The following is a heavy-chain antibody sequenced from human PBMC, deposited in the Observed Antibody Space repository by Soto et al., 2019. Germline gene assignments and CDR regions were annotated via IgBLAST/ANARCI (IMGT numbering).Heavy chain of an antibody. CDR3: ARAQRSGNYYGDY. V-gene: IGHV3-33*08. D-gene: IGHD1-26*01. CDR1: EGTIVGLG. Sequence: GGPMRHRCTASEGTIVGLGGRRISKTPGKGLEWVAVIWYGGTNKYYADSVKGRFTISRDNSKNTLYLQMNSLRAEDTGAYYCARAQRSGNYYGDYCGQGTLGTVSS. J-gene: IGHJ4*02. CDR2: IWYGGTNK.